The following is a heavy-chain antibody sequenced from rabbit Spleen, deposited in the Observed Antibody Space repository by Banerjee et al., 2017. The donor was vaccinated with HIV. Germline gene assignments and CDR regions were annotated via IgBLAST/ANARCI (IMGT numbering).Heavy chain of an antibody. D-gene: IGHD6-1*01. CDR3: ARDLRSGTYGGASYVYAYNL. CDR2: AYAGSSGST. J-gene: IGHJ4*01. V-gene: IGHV1S40*01. Sequence: QSLEESGGGLVKPGASLTLTCKASGFSFSSGYDMCWVRQAPGKGLEWVACAYAGSSGSTWYASWAKSRFTISKTSSTTVTLQMTSLTAADTATYFCARDLRSGTYGGASYVYAYNLWGPGTLVTVS. CDR1: GFSFSSGYD.